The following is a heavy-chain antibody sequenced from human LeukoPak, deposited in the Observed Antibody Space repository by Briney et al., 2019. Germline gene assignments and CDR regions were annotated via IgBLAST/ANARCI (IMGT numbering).Heavy chain of an antibody. CDR1: GYTFSIYS. V-gene: IGHV3-21*01. J-gene: IGHJ4*02. D-gene: IGHD3-22*01. CDR3: VRLRRNSDTSGFYYYYDY. CDR2: ISVRSNYI. Sequence: GGSLRLSCAASGYTFSIYSINWVRQARGKGLEWVASISVRSNYIYYADSVRGRFSISRDDARDSLYLQMNSLRAEDTAVYYCVRLRRNSDTSGFYYYYDYWGQGTLVTVSS.